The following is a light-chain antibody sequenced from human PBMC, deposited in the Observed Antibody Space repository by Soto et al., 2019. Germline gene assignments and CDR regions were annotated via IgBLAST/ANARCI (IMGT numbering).Light chain of an antibody. Sequence: IVLTQPPATLSLSPGERATLSCSASQSVNIYLAWYQQQPGQAPRLLIYDASNRATGIPARFSGSGSGTDFTLTISSLEPEDIAVYYCQQRSNWRVTFGGGTKVDIK. V-gene: IGKV3-11*01. CDR1: QSVNIY. CDR3: QQRSNWRVT. CDR2: DAS. J-gene: IGKJ4*01.